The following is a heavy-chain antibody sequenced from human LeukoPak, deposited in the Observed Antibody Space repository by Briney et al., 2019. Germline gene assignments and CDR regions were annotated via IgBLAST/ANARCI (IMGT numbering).Heavy chain of an antibody. V-gene: IGHV3-7*01. D-gene: IGHD3-9*01. J-gene: IGHJ4*02. Sequence: GGSLRLSCTASGFSSSRYWMNWVRQAPGKGLEWVANINQDGSVKYSVDSVKGRFTISSDNAKTSAYLQMNSLRAEDTAVYYCVVGVGWLIDYWGQGIQVTVSS. CDR3: VVGVGWLIDY. CDR1: GFSSSRYW. CDR2: INQDGSVK.